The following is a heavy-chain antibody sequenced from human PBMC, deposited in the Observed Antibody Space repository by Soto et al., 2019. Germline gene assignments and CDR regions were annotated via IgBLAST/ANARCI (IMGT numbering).Heavy chain of an antibody. CDR2: IYYSGNT. V-gene: IGHV4-39*01. CDR3: ARQRGRDWFVDC. Sequence: SETLSLTCTVSGGSISSSSYYWGWIRQPPGKGLDWIAFIYYSGNTYYNPSLKSRVTISVDTSKNQFSLRLTSVTAADTAVYYCARQRGRDWFVDCWGQGTLVTVSS. D-gene: IGHD3-9*01. CDR1: GGSISSSSYY. J-gene: IGHJ4*02.